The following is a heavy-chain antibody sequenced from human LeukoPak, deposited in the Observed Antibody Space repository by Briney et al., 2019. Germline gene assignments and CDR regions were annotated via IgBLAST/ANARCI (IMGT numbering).Heavy chain of an antibody. CDR1: GFSFSSYW. J-gene: IGHJ6*02. Sequence: GGSLRLSCAASGFSFSSYWMSWVRQAPGKGLEWVANIKQDGSEKYYVDSVKGQFTISRDNAKNSLSLQMNSLRAEDTAVYYCARDPYGSGWPSNYYYGMDVWGQGTTVTVSS. D-gene: IGHD6-19*01. V-gene: IGHV3-7*01. CDR3: ARDPYGSGWPSNYYYGMDV. CDR2: IKQDGSEK.